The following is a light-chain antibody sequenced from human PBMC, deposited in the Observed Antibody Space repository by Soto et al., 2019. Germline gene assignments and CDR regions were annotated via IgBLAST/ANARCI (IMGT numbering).Light chain of an antibody. CDR3: QQYNNWPPWT. CDR1: QSVSSN. V-gene: IGKV3-15*01. J-gene: IGKJ1*01. Sequence: EIVMTQSRGTLSVSPGERATLSCRASQSVSSNLAWYQQKPGQAPRLLIYGASTRATGIPARFSGSGSGTEFTLTISSLQSEDFAVYYCQQYNNWPPWTFGQGTKVDI. CDR2: GAS.